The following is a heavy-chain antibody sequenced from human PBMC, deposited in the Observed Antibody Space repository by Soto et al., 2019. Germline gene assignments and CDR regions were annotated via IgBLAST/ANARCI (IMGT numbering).Heavy chain of an antibody. Sequence: GASVKVSCKASGYTFTGYYMHWVRQAPGQGLEWMGWINPNSGGTNYAQKFQGRVTMTRDTSTSTVYMELSSLRSEDTAVYYCAREKRGIVVVTATSSFDYWGQGTLVTVSS. J-gene: IGHJ4*02. CDR1: GYTFTGYY. CDR2: INPNSGGT. D-gene: IGHD2-21*02. V-gene: IGHV1-2*02. CDR3: AREKRGIVVVTATSSFDY.